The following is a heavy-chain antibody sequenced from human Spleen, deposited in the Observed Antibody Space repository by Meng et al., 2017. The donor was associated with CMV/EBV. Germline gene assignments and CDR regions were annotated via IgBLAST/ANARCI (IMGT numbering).Heavy chain of an antibody. CDR2: INWDGGST. Sequence: GESLKISCAASGFTFNIYAMSWVRQAPGKGLEWVSLINWDGGSTYYADSVKGRFTISRDNSKNSLYLQMNSLRAEDTALYYCAKGYCSSTNCPGDYWGQGTLVTVSS. CDR3: AKGYCSSTNCPGDY. CDR1: GFTFNIYA. D-gene: IGHD2-2*01. V-gene: IGHV3-43D*03. J-gene: IGHJ4*02.